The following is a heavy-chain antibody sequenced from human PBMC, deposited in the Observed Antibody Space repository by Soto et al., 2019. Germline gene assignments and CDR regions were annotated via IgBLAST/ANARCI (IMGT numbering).Heavy chain of an antibody. CDR1: GYTFTSYG. Sequence: ASVKVSCKASGYTFTSYGISWVRQALGQGLEWMGWISVYNGNTNYAQKLQGRVTMTTDTSTSTAYMELRSLRSDDTAVYYCARTGIAAAGGDYYYYGMDVWGQGTTVTVSS. CDR3: ARTGIAAAGGDYYYYGMDV. CDR2: ISVYNGNT. D-gene: IGHD6-13*01. J-gene: IGHJ6*02. V-gene: IGHV1-18*01.